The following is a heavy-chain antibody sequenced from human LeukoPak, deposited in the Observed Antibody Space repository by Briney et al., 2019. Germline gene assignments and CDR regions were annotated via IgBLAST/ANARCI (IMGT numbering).Heavy chain of an antibody. J-gene: IGHJ6*03. CDR3: ARVPRSAVFGVVLDYYYYYMDV. V-gene: IGHV1-69*13. D-gene: IGHD3-3*01. CDR1: GGTFSSYA. CDR2: IIPIFGTA. Sequence: ASVKVSCKASGGTFSSYAISWVRQAPGQGLEWMGGIIPIFGTANYAQKFQGRVTITADESTSTAYMELSSLRSEDTAVYYCARVPRSAVFGVVLDYYYYYMDVWGKGTTVTVSS.